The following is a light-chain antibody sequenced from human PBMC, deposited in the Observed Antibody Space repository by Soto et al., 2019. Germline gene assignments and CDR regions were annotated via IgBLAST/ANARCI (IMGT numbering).Light chain of an antibody. CDR3: QNWGTGTL. V-gene: IGLV4-69*01. Sequence: QPVLTQSPSASASLGASVKLTCTLSSGHSSYAIAWHQQQPEKGPRYLMKLNSDGSHSKGDGIPDRFSGSSSGAERYLTISSLQSEDEADYYCQNWGTGTLFGGGTQLTVL. CDR1: SGHSSYA. CDR2: LNSDGSH. J-gene: IGLJ2*01.